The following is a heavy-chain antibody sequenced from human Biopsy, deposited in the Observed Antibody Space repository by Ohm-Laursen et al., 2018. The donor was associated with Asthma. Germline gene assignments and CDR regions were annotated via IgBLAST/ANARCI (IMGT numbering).Heavy chain of an antibody. CDR2: VIPIYGTT. CDR1: GDILSSFG. V-gene: IGHV1-69*01. D-gene: IGHD4-17*01. J-gene: IGHJ6*02. Sequence: GSSVKVSCKAHGDILSSFGIKWVRKAPGQGLEWMGGVIPIYGTTHTAQKFQGRVTFTADGSTSSAYMELSSLTSEDSAVYYCAREVSTADYGYYYFAMDVWGQGTTVTVSS. CDR3: AREVSTADYGYYYFAMDV.